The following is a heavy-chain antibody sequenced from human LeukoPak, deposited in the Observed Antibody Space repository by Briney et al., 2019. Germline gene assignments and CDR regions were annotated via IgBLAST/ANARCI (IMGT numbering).Heavy chain of an antibody. V-gene: IGHV3-9*01. CDR3: AKDMRYGSGRFPYYFDY. D-gene: IGHD3-10*01. Sequence: TGGSLRLSCAASGFTFDDYAMHWVRQAPGKGLEWVSGISWNSGSIGYADSVKGRFTISRDNAKNSLYLQMNSLRAEDTALYYCAKDMRYGSGRFPYYFDYWGQGTLVTVSS. J-gene: IGHJ4*02. CDR1: GFTFDDYA. CDR2: ISWNSGSI.